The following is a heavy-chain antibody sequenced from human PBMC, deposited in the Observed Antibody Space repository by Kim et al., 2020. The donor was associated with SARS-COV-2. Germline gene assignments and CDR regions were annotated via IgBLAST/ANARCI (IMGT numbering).Heavy chain of an antibody. Sequence: ASVKVSCKASGYTFTDYAMHWVRQAPGQRLEWMGRINAGTGNTKYLQNFQDRVTITSDTSASTAYMELSRLESEDTAVYYCARGQEYSTWTYYFYAMDVWGPGTPVTVSS. J-gene: IGHJ6*02. CDR3: ARGQEYSTWTYYFYAMDV. CDR2: INAGTGNT. CDR1: GYTFTDYA. V-gene: IGHV1-3*01. D-gene: IGHD4-4*01.